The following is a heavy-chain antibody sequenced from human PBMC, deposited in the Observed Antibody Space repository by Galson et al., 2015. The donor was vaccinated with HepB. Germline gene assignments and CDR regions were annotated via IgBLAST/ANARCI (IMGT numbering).Heavy chain of an antibody. Sequence: SLRLSCAASGFTFGSYAMHWVRQAPGKGLEWVTVISYDGNNKFYADSVKGRFTISRDNSKNTLYLQMNSLRDKDTAVFYCVKSPRTENTFFESWGQGTPVTVSS. J-gene: IGHJ4*02. CDR2: ISYDGNNK. CDR3: VKSPRTENTFFES. CDR1: GFTFGSYA. V-gene: IGHV3-30*04. D-gene: IGHD3-16*01.